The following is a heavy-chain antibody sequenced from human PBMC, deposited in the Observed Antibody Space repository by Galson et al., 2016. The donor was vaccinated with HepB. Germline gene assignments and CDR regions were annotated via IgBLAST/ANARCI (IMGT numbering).Heavy chain of an antibody. J-gene: IGHJ6*02. D-gene: IGHD2/OR15-2a*01. V-gene: IGHV4-39*07. Sequence: ETLSLTCRVSGGSIRTSSYYWGWIRQAPGKGLEWIGNVYYSGRPSYNPSLKSRVTISIDKSKTQFSLKVNSLTAADTAVYYCARAGNDFHYYYGMDVWGQGTTVIVSS. CDR2: VYYSGRP. CDR3: ARAGNDFHYYYGMDV. CDR1: GGSIRTSSYY.